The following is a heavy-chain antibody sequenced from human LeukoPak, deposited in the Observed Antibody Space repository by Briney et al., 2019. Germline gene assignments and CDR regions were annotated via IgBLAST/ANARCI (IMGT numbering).Heavy chain of an antibody. CDR1: GYSISSGSYY. V-gene: IGHV4-61*02. J-gene: IGHJ3*02. D-gene: IGHD2-15*01. CDR2: FYISGGT. Sequence: SETLSLTCTVSGYSISSGSYYGNWSRQPAGKGLEWIGRFYISGGTNYNPSLKSRATISVDTSKNQFSLKLTSVTAADTAVYYCASLGSFAIWGQGTVVTVSS. CDR3: ASLGSFAI.